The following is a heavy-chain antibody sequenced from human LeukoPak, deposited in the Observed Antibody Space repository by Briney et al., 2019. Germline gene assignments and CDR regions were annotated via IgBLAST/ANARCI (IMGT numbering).Heavy chain of an antibody. Sequence: GGSLRLSCAASGFTFSSYSMNWVRQAPGKGLEWVSYISSSSSTIYYADSVKGRFTISRDNAKNSLYLQMNSLRAEDTAMYYCARDLRDGIDYWGQGTLVTVSS. CDR3: ARDLRDGIDY. J-gene: IGHJ4*02. V-gene: IGHV3-48*01. D-gene: IGHD5-24*01. CDR1: GFTFSSYS. CDR2: ISSSSSTI.